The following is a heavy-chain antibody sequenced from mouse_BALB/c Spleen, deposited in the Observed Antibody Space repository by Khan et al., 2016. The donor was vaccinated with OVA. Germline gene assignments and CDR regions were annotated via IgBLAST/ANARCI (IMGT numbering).Heavy chain of an antibody. CDR1: GYSITSDYA. CDR2: ISYSGST. J-gene: IGHJ4*01. V-gene: IGHV3-2*02. D-gene: IGHD1-1*02. Sequence: EVQLQESGPGLVKPSQSLSLTCTVTGYSITSDYAWNWIRQFPGNKLEWMGYISYSGSTNYNPALKSRISITRDTSKNPFFLQLNSVTTEDTATXYCARGGSRYNYAMDYWGQGTSVTVSS. CDR3: ARGGSRYNYAMDY.